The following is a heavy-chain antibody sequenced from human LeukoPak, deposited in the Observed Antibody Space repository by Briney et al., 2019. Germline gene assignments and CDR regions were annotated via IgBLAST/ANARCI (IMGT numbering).Heavy chain of an antibody. CDR2: ISGYNGYT. V-gene: IGHV1-18*01. D-gene: IGHD3-22*01. Sequence: SVKVSCKASGYTFTNHGISWVRQAPGQGLEWMGWISGYNGYTNYAQKFQGRVTMTTDTSTSTAYVELRSLRSDDTAVYYCARDGHRRYHYDSSGREDAFDIWGQGTMVTVSS. CDR1: GYTFTNHG. J-gene: IGHJ3*02. CDR3: ARDGHRRYHYDSSGREDAFDI.